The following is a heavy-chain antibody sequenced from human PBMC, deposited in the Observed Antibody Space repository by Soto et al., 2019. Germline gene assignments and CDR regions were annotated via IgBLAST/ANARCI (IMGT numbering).Heavy chain of an antibody. D-gene: IGHD2-15*01. Sequence: SETLSLTCTVSGGSISIGDYYWSWIRQPPGKGLEWIGYIYYSGSTYYNPSLKSRVTISVDTSKNQFSLKLSSVTAADTAVYYCARDNAGVGCSGGSCSHFDYWGQGTLVTVSS. CDR3: ARDNAGVGCSGGSCSHFDY. V-gene: IGHV4-30-4*01. CDR1: GGSISIGDYY. J-gene: IGHJ4*02. CDR2: IYYSGST.